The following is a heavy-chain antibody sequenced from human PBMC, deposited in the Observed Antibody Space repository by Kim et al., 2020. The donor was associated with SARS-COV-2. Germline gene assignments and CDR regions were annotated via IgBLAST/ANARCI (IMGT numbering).Heavy chain of an antibody. D-gene: IGHD2-15*01. CDR1: GGSISSSSYY. J-gene: IGHJ4*02. V-gene: IGHV4-39*01. CDR3: ARQVRGGVVVAAPYYSGY. CDR2: IYYSGST. Sequence: SETLSLTCTVSGGSISSSSYYWGWIRQPPGKGLEWIGSIYYSGSTYYNPSLKSRVTISVDTSKNQFSLKLSSVTAADTAVYYCARQVRGGVVVAAPYYSGYWGQGTLVTVSS.